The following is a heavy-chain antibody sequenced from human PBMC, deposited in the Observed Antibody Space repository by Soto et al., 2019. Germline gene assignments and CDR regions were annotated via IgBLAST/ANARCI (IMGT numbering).Heavy chain of an antibody. V-gene: IGHV4-39*01. Sequence: QLQLQESGPGLVKPSETLSLTCTVSGGSISSSSYYWGWIRQPPGKGLEWIGSIYYSGSTYYNPSLKSRVTISVDTSKNQFSLKLSSVTAADTAVYYCANRYDYIWGSYRAEYYFDYWGQGTLVTVSS. J-gene: IGHJ4*02. D-gene: IGHD3-16*02. CDR2: IYYSGST. CDR1: GGSISSSSYY. CDR3: ANRYDYIWGSYRAEYYFDY.